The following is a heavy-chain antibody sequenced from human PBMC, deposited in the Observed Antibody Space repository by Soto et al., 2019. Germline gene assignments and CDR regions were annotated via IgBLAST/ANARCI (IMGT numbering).Heavy chain of an antibody. J-gene: IGHJ3*02. CDR3: ASTFFSSSVTGSGAFDI. D-gene: IGHD3-10*01. Sequence: GGSLRLSWAASAFTFSSYRISWVRQAPGKGQKWVANIKQDGSEKYYVDSVKGRFTISRDNAKNSLYLQMNSLRAEDTAVYYCASTFFSSSVTGSGAFDIRARRTTVTVSS. CDR1: AFTFSSYR. CDR2: IKQDGSEK. V-gene: IGHV3-7*01.